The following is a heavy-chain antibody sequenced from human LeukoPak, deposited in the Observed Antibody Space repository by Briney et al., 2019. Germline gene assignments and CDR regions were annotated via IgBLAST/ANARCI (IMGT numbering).Heavy chain of an antibody. J-gene: IGHJ5*02. V-gene: IGHV1-69*13. CDR1: GGTFSSYA. CDR2: IIPIFGTA. CDR3: ARGAFLKSSSWPYNWFDP. Sequence: GASVKVSYKASGGTFSSYAISWVRQAPGQGLEWMGGIIPIFGTANYAQKFQGRVTITADESTSTAYMELSSLRSEDTAVYYCARGAFLKSSSWPYNWFDPWGQGTLVTVSS. D-gene: IGHD6-13*01.